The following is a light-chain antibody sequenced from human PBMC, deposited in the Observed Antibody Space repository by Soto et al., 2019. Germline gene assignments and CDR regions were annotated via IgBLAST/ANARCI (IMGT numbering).Light chain of an antibody. V-gene: IGKV1-5*01. CDR1: ESIGNW. CDR2: HAS. Sequence: DIQMTQSPSTLSASVGDRVTITCRASESIGNWLAWYQQKPGTAPKVLIYHASNLQSGVPSRFSGSGSGTESTLTISSLQPDDIATYYCQQYNSYSPTFGQGTKVDI. J-gene: IGKJ1*01. CDR3: QQYNSYSPT.